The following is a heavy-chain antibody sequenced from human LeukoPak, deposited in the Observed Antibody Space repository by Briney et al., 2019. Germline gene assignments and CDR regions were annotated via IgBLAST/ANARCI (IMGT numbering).Heavy chain of an antibody. CDR3: ARDRRGWGAAFDI. J-gene: IGHJ3*02. Sequence: GGSLRLSCAASGFTFSTYSMNWVRQAPGKGLECVSSISSSGAYIYYADSVKGRFTISRDNAKKSLYLQMNSLRAEDTAVYYCARDRRGWGAAFDIWGQGTMVTVSS. CDR1: GFTFSTYS. V-gene: IGHV3-21*04. D-gene: IGHD1-26*01. CDR2: ISSSGAYI.